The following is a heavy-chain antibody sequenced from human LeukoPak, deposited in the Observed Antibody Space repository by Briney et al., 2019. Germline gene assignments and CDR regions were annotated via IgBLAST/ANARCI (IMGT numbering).Heavy chain of an antibody. D-gene: IGHD3-22*01. CDR1: GGSISSGGYY. CDR2: IYYSGST. CDR3: ARDRSYDTRIVDF. V-gene: IGHV4-31*03. Sequence: SETLSLTCTVSGGSISSGGYYWSWIRQHPGKGLEWIGYIYYSGSTYYNPSLKSRVTISVDTSKNQFSLKLSSVTAADTAVYYCARDRSYDTRIVDFWGQGTLVTVSS. J-gene: IGHJ4*02.